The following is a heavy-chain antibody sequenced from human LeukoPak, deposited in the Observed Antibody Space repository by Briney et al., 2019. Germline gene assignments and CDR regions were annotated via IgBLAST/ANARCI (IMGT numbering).Heavy chain of an antibody. CDR2: ISSSGSTI. V-gene: IGHV3-48*04. CDR1: GFTFSTYA. J-gene: IGHJ5*02. Sequence: PGRSLRLSCAASGFTFSTYAMHWVRQAPGKGLEWVSYISSSGSTIYYADSVKGRFTISRDNAKNSLYLQMNSLRAEDTAVYYCARDFRRYYYDSSGYRNWFDPWGQGALVTVSS. D-gene: IGHD3-22*01. CDR3: ARDFRRYYYDSSGYRNWFDP.